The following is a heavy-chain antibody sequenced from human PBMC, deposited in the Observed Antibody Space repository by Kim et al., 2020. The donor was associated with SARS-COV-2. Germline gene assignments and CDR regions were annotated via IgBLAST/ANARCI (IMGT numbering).Heavy chain of an antibody. Sequence: GGSLRLSCAASGFTFSNYGMHWVRQAPGKGLEWVAVIWYDGSNKYYADSVKGRFTISRDNSKNTLYLQISSLRADDTALYYCARVPSSSWSSDYYYGLDV. J-gene: IGHJ6*01. CDR2: IWYDGSNK. CDR1: GFTFSNYG. D-gene: IGHD6-13*01. V-gene: IGHV3-33*01. CDR3: ARVPSSSWSSDYYYGLDV.